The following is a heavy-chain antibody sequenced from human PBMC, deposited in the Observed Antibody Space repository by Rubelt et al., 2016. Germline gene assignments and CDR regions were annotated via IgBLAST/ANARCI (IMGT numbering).Heavy chain of an antibody. CDR2: ISSSSSTI. J-gene: IGHJ4*02. D-gene: IGHD4-11*01. Sequence: YISSSSSTIYYADSVKGRFTISRDNAKNSLFLQMRSLRAEDTAVYYCARAPLSGKDYSNYRPLDYWGQGTLVTVSS. V-gene: IGHV3-48*04. CDR3: ARAPLSGKDYSNYRPLDY.